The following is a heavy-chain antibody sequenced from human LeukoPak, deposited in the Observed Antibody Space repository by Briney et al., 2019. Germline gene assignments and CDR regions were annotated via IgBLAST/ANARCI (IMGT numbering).Heavy chain of an antibody. V-gene: IGHV4-39*01. CDR2: ISYSGGT. Sequence: PSETLSLTCTVSGGSISSTNNYWGWIRQPPGKGLEWIGTISYSGGTYYNPSLKSRVTISIDTSKTQFSLKLSSVTATDTAVYYCARHFDYWGQGTPVTVSS. J-gene: IGHJ4*02. CDR1: GGSISSTNNY. CDR3: ARHFDY.